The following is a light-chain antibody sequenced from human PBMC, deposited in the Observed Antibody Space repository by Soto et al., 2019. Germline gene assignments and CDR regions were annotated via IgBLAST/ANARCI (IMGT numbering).Light chain of an antibody. CDR3: QQRYVWLT. CDR2: GAS. CDR1: QTVSISS. J-gene: IGKJ4*01. V-gene: IGKV3D-20*02. Sequence: EIVLTQSPGTLSLSPGERATLSCRASQTVSISSIAWYQQKPGQAPRLLFYGASRRAAGIPDTFSGSGSGTDFTLTISRPEPEDSAVYYCQQRYVWLTFGGGTKVDIK.